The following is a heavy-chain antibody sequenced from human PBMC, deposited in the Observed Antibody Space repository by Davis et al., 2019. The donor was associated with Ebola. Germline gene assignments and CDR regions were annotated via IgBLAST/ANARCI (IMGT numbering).Heavy chain of an antibody. CDR1: GFTFSSYS. Sequence: PGGSLRLSCAASGFTFSSYSMNWVRQAPGKGLEWVSSISSSSSYKYYADSVKGRFTISRDNAKNSLYLQMNSLRAEDTAVYYCARDEGGGYCSGGSCYPGDYWGQGTLVTVSS. D-gene: IGHD2-15*01. CDR3: ARDEGGGYCSGGSCYPGDY. J-gene: IGHJ4*02. CDR2: ISSSSSYK. V-gene: IGHV3-21*01.